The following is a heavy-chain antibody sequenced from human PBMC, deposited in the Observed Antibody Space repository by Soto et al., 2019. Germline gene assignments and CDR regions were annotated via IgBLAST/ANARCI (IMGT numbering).Heavy chain of an antibody. CDR1: GFSLSTSGVG. Sequence: QITLKESGPTLVKPTQPLTLTCTFSGFSLSTSGVGVGWIRQPPGKALEWLALIYWDDDKRYSPSLKSRLTITKDTSKNQVVLTMTNMDPVDTATYYCAHKKWFGDRFDYWGQGTLVTVSS. J-gene: IGHJ4*02. V-gene: IGHV2-5*02. CDR3: AHKKWFGDRFDY. D-gene: IGHD3-10*01. CDR2: IYWDDDK.